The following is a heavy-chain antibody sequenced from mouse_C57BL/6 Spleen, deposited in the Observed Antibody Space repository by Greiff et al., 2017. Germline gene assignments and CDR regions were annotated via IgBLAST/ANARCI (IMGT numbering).Heavy chain of an antibody. CDR2: IYPRSGNT. CDR3: ARFYDYDDAMDY. Sequence: QVQLKQSGAELARPGASVKLSCKASGYTFTSYGISWVKQRTGQGLEWIGEIYPRSGNTYYNEKFKGKATLTADKSSSTAYMELRSLTSEDSAVYFCARFYDYDDAMDYWGQGTSVTVSS. J-gene: IGHJ4*01. CDR1: GYTFTSYG. V-gene: IGHV1-81*01. D-gene: IGHD2-4*01.